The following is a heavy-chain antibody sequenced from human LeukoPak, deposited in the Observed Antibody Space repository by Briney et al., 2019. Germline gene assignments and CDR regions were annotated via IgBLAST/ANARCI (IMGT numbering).Heavy chain of an antibody. CDR2: IYHSGST. D-gene: IGHD1-14*01. CDR1: GGSISSHY. J-gene: IGHJ4*02. Sequence: SETLSLTCTVSGGSISSHYWSWIRQPPGKGLEWIGYIYHSGSTNYNPSLKSRVTISVDTSKNQFSLKLSSVTAADTAVYYCARGTHSEHQYYFDYWGQGTLVTVSS. V-gene: IGHV4-59*11. CDR3: ARGTHSEHQYYFDY.